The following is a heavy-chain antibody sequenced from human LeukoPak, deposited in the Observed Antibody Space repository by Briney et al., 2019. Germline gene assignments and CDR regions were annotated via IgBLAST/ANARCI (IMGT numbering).Heavy chain of an antibody. Sequence: PSETLSLTCAVYGGSFSGYYWSWIRQPPGKGLEWIGEINHRGSTNYNPSLKSRVTISIDTSKNQFSLKLSSVTAADTAVYYCARLDSIHLITYWGQGTLVTVSS. D-gene: IGHD3-16*01. V-gene: IGHV4-34*01. J-gene: IGHJ4*02. CDR1: GGSFSGYY. CDR3: ARLDSIHLITY. CDR2: INHRGST.